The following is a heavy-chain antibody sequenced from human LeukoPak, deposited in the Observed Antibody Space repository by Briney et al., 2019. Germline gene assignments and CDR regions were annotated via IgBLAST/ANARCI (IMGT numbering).Heavy chain of an antibody. D-gene: IGHD3-10*01. CDR1: GFTFSSYA. CDR3: AKDQSPASGTHDALDI. V-gene: IGHV3-23*01. Sequence: PGRSLRLSWAASGFTFSSYAMHWVRQAPGKGLEWVSSISVSGGSTYYADSVKGRFTISRDNSKKTLSLQMNSLRAEDTAVYYCAKDQSPASGTHDALDIWGQGTMVTVSS. J-gene: IGHJ3*02. CDR2: ISVSGGST.